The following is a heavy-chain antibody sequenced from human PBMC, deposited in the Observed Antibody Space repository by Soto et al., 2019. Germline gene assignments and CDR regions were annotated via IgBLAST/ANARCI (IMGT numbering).Heavy chain of an antibody. CDR2: ISSSSSYI. Sequence: SLRLSCAASGFTFSSYSMNWVRQAPGKGLEWVSSISSSSSYIYYADSVKGRFTISRDNAKNSLYLQMNSLRAEDTAVYYCARDPFYSSELTENGNWLDPWGQGTLVPVYS. D-gene: IGHD6-19*01. CDR3: ARDPFYSSELTENGNWLDP. J-gene: IGHJ5*02. V-gene: IGHV3-21*01. CDR1: GFTFSSYS.